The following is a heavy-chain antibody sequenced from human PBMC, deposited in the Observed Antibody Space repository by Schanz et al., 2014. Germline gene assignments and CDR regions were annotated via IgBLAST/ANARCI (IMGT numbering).Heavy chain of an antibody. CDR3: ARDNRYYLFDY. V-gene: IGHV3-64*01. D-gene: IGHD3-16*02. J-gene: IGHJ4*02. CDR1: GFTFSTST. CDR2: ISSKGDMT. Sequence: EAQLVESGGGLVQPGGSLRLSCAASGFTFSTSTMHWVRQAPGKGLEYVSSISSKGDMTFYGNSVKGRFTISRDNSKNTLYLQLGSLSAEDTAVYFCARDNRYYLFDYWGQGALVTVSS.